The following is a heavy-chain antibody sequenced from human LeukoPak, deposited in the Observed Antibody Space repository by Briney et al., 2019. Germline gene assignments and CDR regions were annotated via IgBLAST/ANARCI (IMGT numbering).Heavy chain of an antibody. CDR1: GGSISSSNYY. V-gene: IGHV4-39*07. Sequence: SETLSLTCTVSGGSISSSNYYWGWIRQPPGKGLEWIASIYYSGTTYYNPSLKSRVTISVDRSKNQFSLKLSSVTAADTAVYYCARDSGTPDYWGQGTLVTVSS. D-gene: IGHD1-1*01. CDR2: IYYSGTT. J-gene: IGHJ4*02. CDR3: ARDSGTPDY.